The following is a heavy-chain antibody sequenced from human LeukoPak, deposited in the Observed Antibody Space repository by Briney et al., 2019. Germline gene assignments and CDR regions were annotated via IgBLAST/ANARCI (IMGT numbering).Heavy chain of an antibody. V-gene: IGHV1-2*02. CDR3: ARGMREVRLQSPAYIAVVTAHPLPDY. Sequence: ASVKVSCKASGYTFTDYYMHWVRQAPGQGLEWMGWINPNSGGTNYAQEFQGRVTMTRDTSISTAYMELSRLRSDDTAVYYCARGMREVRLQSPAYIAVVTAHPLPDYWGQGTLVTVSS. CDR1: GYTFTDYY. CDR2: INPNSGGT. J-gene: IGHJ4*02. D-gene: IGHD2-21*02.